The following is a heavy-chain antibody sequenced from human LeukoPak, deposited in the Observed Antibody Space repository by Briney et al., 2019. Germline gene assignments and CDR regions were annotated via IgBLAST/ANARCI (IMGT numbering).Heavy chain of an antibody. CDR3: ASLVAAAGKLFDY. D-gene: IGHD6-13*01. J-gene: IGHJ4*02. CDR2: IYTSGST. CDR1: GGSISSGSYY. V-gene: IGHV4-61*02. Sequence: PSETLSLTCTVSGGSISSGSYYWSWIRQPAGKGLEWIGRIYTSGSTNYNPSLKSRVTISVDTSKNQFSLKLSSVTAADTAVYYCASLVAAAGKLFDYWGQGTLVTVSS.